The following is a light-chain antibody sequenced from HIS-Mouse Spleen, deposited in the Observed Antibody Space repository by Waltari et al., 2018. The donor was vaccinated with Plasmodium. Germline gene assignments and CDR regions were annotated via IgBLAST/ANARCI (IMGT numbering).Light chain of an antibody. CDR3: SSYAGSNNWV. V-gene: IGLV2-8*01. CDR1: SSAVGAYNY. J-gene: IGLJ2*01. Sequence: QSPLTQPPSASRSPGHSVPLSCTGPSSAVGAYNYVAWSQQHPGKAPKLMISEVSKRPSGVPDRFSGSKSGNTAALTVSGLQAEDEADYYCSSYAGSNNWVFGGGTKLTVL. CDR2: EVS.